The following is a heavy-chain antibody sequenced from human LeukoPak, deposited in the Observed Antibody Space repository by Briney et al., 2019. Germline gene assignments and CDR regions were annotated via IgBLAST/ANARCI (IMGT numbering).Heavy chain of an antibody. CDR1: GFTFSTYG. D-gene: IGHD1-26*01. J-gene: IGHJ4*02. Sequence: GGSLRLSCAASGFTFSTYGMHWVRQAPGKGLEWVAFIRYDAINKYYADSVKGRFTISRDNSRNTLYLQMDSLRAEDTALYYCARVGSGSYEGFDYWGQGTLVTVSS. V-gene: IGHV3-30*02. CDR3: ARVGSGSYEGFDY. CDR2: IRYDAINK.